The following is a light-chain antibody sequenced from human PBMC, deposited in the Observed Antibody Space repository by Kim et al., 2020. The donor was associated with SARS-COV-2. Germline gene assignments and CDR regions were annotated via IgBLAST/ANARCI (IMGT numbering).Light chain of an antibody. Sequence: EIVLTQSPGTLSLSPGERATLSCRASQSVSSSYLAWYQQKPGQAPRLLIYGAXSRAXGIPDRFSGSGSGTDFTLTISRLEPEDFAVYYCQQYGSSPPWTFXQGTXVDIX. CDR2: GAX. CDR3: QQYGSSPPWT. CDR1: QSVSSSY. J-gene: IGKJ1*01. V-gene: IGKV3-20*01.